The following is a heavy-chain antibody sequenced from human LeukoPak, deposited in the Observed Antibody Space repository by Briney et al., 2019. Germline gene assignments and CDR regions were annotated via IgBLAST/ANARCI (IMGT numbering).Heavy chain of an antibody. D-gene: IGHD3-10*01. V-gene: IGHV1-2*02. CDR3: ARVVRRGYNWFDP. Sequence: ASVKVSCKASGYTFTDYYMHWVRQAPGQGLEWMGWINPNSGGTNYAQKFQGRVTMTRDTSINTAYMELSSLRSEDTAVYYCARVVRRGYNWFDPWGQGTLVTVSS. J-gene: IGHJ5*02. CDR1: GYTFTDYY. CDR2: INPNSGGT.